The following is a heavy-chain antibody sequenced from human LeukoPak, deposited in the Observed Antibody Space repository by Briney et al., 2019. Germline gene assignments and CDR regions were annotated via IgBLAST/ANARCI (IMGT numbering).Heavy chain of an antibody. CDR2: IYYSGT. V-gene: IGHV4-39*07. J-gene: IGHJ5*02. D-gene: IGHD2-8*01. Sequence: SETLSLTCTFSGVSISSDGYYWGWVRQPPGKGLEWIGTIYYSGTYYNPSLKSRVTISVDTSKNQFSLKLSSVTAADTAVYYCATSRMLRNWFDPWGQGTLVTVSS. CDR3: ATSRMLRNWFDP. CDR1: GVSISSDGYY.